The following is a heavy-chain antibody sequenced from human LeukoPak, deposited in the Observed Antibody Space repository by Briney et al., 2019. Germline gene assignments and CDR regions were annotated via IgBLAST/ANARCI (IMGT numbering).Heavy chain of an antibody. J-gene: IGHJ4*02. CDR3: ARDSLIQYGSGSYWGFDY. Sequence: GGSLRLSCAASGFTFSNYWMSWVRQAPGKGPEWVGDIKTDGSDKYYVGSVKGRFTISRDNAKNSLYLQMNSLRAEDTAVYHCARDSLIQYGSGSYWGFDYWGQGILVTVSS. D-gene: IGHD3-10*01. CDR1: GFTFSNYW. CDR2: IKTDGSDK. V-gene: IGHV3-7*03.